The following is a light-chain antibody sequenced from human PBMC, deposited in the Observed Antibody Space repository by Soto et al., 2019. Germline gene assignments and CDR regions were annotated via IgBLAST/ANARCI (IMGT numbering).Light chain of an antibody. CDR1: QSVSSY. CDR3: QQRSNWPIT. J-gene: IGKJ5*01. V-gene: IGKV3-11*01. CDR2: DAS. Sequence: EIVLTQSPATLSLSPGERATLSCRASQSVSSYLAWYQQKPGQAPRLLIYDASNRATGIPGRFSGSGSGTDFTRTISSLEPEDFAVYYCQQRSNWPITFGQGTRLEIK.